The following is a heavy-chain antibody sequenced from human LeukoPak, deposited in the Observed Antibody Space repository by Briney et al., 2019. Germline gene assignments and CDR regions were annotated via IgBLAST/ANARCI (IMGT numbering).Heavy chain of an antibody. CDR2: IYTSGST. V-gene: IGHV4-4*07. CDR3: ARFSQYYDSPTHYLDY. D-gene: IGHD2/OR15-2a*01. CDR1: GGSISSYY. Sequence: SETLSLTCTVSGGSISSYYWSWIRQPAGKGLEWIGRIYTSGSTNYNPSLKSRVTMSVDTSKNQFSLRLNSVTAADTAVYYCARFSQYYDSPTHYLDYWGQGILVTVSS. J-gene: IGHJ4*02.